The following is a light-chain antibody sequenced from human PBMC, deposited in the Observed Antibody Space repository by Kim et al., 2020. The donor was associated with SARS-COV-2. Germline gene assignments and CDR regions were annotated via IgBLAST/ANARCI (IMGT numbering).Light chain of an antibody. CDR1: QDIRND. J-gene: IGKJ5*01. V-gene: IGKV1-17*01. Sequence: SAVRDRGTNPCRGRQDIRNDLGWYQQNPGRAPKRLIYGASSLQSGVPSRFSGSGSGTEFTLTISSLQPEDFATYFCLQHNTYPITFGQGTRLEIK. CDR2: GAS. CDR3: LQHNTYPIT.